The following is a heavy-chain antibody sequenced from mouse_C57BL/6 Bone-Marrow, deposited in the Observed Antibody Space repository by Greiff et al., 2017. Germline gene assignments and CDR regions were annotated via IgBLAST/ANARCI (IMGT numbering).Heavy chain of an antibody. CDR1: GFTFSSYA. CDR3: ARESTTVGGPPRAD. CDR2: ISDGGSYT. V-gene: IGHV5-4*01. J-gene: IGHJ3*01. D-gene: IGHD1-1*01. Sequence: EVKLVESGGGLVKPGGSLKLSCAASGFTFSSYAMSWVRQTPEQRLEWVATISDGGSYTYYPDNVQGRFTISRDNAKSNLYLQMVQLKTEDTAVYYCARESTTVGGPPRADWGQGTLVTVSA.